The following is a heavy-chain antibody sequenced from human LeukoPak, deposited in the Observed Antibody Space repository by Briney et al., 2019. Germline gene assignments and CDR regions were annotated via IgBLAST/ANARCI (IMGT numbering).Heavy chain of an antibody. Sequence: ASVKVSCKASGYTLTDYYIHWVRQAPGQGLEWMGWISPNSGGTNYAQKFQGRVTMTRDTSISTAYMELSSLRSEDTAVYYCARDGGGKTPRWYFDLWGRGTLVTVSS. CDR2: ISPNSGGT. D-gene: IGHD3-16*01. CDR1: GYTLTDYY. V-gene: IGHV1-2*02. CDR3: ARDGGGKTPRWYFDL. J-gene: IGHJ2*01.